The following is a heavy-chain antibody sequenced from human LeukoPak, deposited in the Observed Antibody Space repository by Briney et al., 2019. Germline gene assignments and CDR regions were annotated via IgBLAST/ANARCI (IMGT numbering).Heavy chain of an antibody. D-gene: IGHD4-11*01. CDR2: MNPNSGNT. CDR1: GYTFTSYY. CDR3: ATWTTSYAFDI. V-gene: IGHV1-8*02. Sequence: GASVKVSCKASGYTFTSYYMHWVRQAPGQGLEWMGWMNPNSGNTGYAQKFQGRVTMTRNTSISTAYMELSSLRSEDTAVYYCATWTTSYAFDIWGQGTMVTVSS. J-gene: IGHJ3*02.